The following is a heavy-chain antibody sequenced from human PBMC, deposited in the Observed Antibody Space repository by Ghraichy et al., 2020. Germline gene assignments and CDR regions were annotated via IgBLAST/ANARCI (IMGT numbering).Heavy chain of an antibody. Sequence: SQTLSLTCTVSGDSLNNYYWSWIRQAPGKGLEWIGSIYHNGRTKYNPSLKSRVTMSVDTSKNQFSLSLTSVIAADTAVFYCARDQEWRASSSGFDPWGQGTLVSVSP. CDR3: ARDQEWRASSSGFDP. V-gene: IGHV4-59*01. D-gene: IGHD2-2*01. CDR1: GDSLNNYY. J-gene: IGHJ5*02. CDR2: IYHNGRT.